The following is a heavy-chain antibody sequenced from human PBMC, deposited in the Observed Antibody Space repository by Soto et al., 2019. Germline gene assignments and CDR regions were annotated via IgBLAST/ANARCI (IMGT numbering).Heavy chain of an antibody. J-gene: IGHJ6*02. CDR2: IKSKTDDGTT. Sequence: EVQLVESGGGLVKPGGSLRLSCTVSGFTFSNAWTTWVRQAPGKGLEWVGRIKSKTDDGTTDYAAPVKGRFTISRDDSRNTLYLQMNSLKTEDTAVYYCITDSSSWAYYYYYGMDVWGQGTTVTVSS. D-gene: IGHD2-2*01. CDR3: ITDSSSWAYYYYYGMDV. V-gene: IGHV3-15*01. CDR1: GFTFSNAW.